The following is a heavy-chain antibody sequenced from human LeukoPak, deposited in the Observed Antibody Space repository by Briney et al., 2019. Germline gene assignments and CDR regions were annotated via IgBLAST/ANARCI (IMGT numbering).Heavy chain of an antibody. CDR3: AKVYSSSSRDAFDV. J-gene: IGHJ3*01. V-gene: IGHV4-34*01. CDR2: INHSGST. D-gene: IGHD6-6*01. CDR1: GESFSGYY. Sequence: SEILSLTCAVYGESFSGYYWSWVRQSPGKGLEWIGEINHSGSTNYNSSLKSRVTISVDTSKSQFSLRLSSVTAADTAVYYCAKVYSSSSRDAFDVWGQGTMVTVSS.